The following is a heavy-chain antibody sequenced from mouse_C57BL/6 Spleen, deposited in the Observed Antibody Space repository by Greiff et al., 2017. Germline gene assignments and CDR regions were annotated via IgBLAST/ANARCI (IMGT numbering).Heavy chain of an antibody. CDR2: ISSGSSTI. V-gene: IGHV5-17*01. CDR1: GFTFSDYG. D-gene: IGHD2-12*01. CDR3: ARTDCSNDWAMDY. Sequence: EVQLVESGGGLVQPGGSLKLSCAASGFTFSDYGMHWVRPAPEKGLEWVAYISSGSSTIYYADTVKGRFTLSRDNAKNTLVLHMTSLRSEDTAMYYCARTDCSNDWAMDYWGQGTSVTVAS. J-gene: IGHJ4*01.